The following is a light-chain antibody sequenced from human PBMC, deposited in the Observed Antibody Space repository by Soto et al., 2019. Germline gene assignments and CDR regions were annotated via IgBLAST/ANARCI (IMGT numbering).Light chain of an antibody. Sequence: EIVLTQSPGTLSLSPGERATLSCRASQSVSSSYLAWYQQKPGQAPRLLIYGASNRATGIPVRFSGSGSGTDFTLTISSLEPEDFAVYYCQQRSNWPSITFGQGTRLEIK. CDR3: QQRSNWPSIT. CDR2: GAS. V-gene: IGKV3D-20*02. CDR1: QSVSSSY. J-gene: IGKJ5*01.